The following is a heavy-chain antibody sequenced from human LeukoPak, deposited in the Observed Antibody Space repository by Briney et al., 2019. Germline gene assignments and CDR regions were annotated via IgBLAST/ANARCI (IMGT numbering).Heavy chain of an antibody. J-gene: IGHJ6*02. CDR1: GGTFSSYA. V-gene: IGHV1-69*04. CDR3: ASSYYYDSSGYPMDV. Sequence: ASVKVSCKASGGTFSSYAISWVRQAPGQGLEWMGRIIPILGIANYAQKFQGRVTITADTSTSTAYMELRSLRSDDTAVYYCASSYYYDSSGYPMDVWGQGTTVTVSS. D-gene: IGHD3-22*01. CDR2: IIPILGIA.